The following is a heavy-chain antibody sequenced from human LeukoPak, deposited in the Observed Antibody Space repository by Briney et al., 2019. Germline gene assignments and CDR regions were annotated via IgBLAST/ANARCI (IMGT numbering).Heavy chain of an antibody. CDR1: GGSISSYY. CDR3: AKLNGGFFLGAFDI. Sequence: SETLSLTCTVSGGSISSYYWSWIRQPPGKGLEWIGYIYYSGSTNYNPSLKSRVTISVDTSKNQFSLKLSSVTAADTAVYYYAKLNGGFFLGAFDIWGQGTMVTVSS. V-gene: IGHV4-59*08. D-gene: IGHD3-3*01. J-gene: IGHJ3*02. CDR2: IYYSGST.